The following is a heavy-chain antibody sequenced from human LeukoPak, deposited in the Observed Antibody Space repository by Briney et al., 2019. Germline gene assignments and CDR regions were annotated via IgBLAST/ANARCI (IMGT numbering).Heavy chain of an antibody. Sequence: PGGSLRLSCAASGFTVSSNYMSWVRQAPGKGLEWVSVIYSGGSTYYADSVKGRFTISRDNSKNTLYLQMNSLRAEDTAVYYCARDGSAYNFDYWGQGTLVTVSS. CDR2: IYSGGST. V-gene: IGHV3-53*01. CDR3: ARDGSAYNFDY. CDR1: GFTVSSNY. J-gene: IGHJ4*02. D-gene: IGHD5-24*01.